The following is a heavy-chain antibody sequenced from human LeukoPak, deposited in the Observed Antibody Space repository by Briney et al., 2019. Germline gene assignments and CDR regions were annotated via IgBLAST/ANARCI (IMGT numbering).Heavy chain of an antibody. J-gene: IGHJ6*03. CDR3: ARSGCSSTSCRYYYYYMDV. CDR2: IIPIFGTA. V-gene: IGHV1-69*05. Sequence: SVKVSCKASGGTFSSYAISWVRQAPGQGLEWMGGIIPIFGTANYAQKFQGRVTITTDESTSTAYVELSSLRSEDTAVYYCARSGCSSTSCRYYYYYMDVWGKGTTVTVSS. CDR1: GGTFSSYA. D-gene: IGHD2-2*01.